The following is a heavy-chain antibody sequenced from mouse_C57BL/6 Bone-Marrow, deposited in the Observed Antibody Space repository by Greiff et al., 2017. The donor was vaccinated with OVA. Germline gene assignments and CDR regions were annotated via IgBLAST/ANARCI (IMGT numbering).Heavy chain of an antibody. D-gene: IGHD1-1*01. CDR3: ATVVATGAMDY. J-gene: IGHJ4*01. CDR1: GFTFSSYA. V-gene: IGHV5-9-1*02. CDR2: ISSGGDYI. Sequence: DVMLVESGEGLVKPGGSLTLSCAASGFTFSSYALSWVRQTPEKRLEWVAYISSGGDYIYYADTVKGRFTISRDNARNTLYLQMSSLKAEDTAMYYSATVVATGAMDYWGQGTSVTVSS.